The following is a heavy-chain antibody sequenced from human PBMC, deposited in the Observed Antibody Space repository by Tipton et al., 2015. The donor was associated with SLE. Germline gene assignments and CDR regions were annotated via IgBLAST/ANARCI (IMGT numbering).Heavy chain of an antibody. D-gene: IGHD5-18*01. V-gene: IGHV1-8*01. Sequence: QLVQSGPEVKKPGASVKVSCKASGYTFSSYEINWVRQATGQGLEWMGWMNPDSGNTNYAQKLQGRVTMTSDTSTSTAYMELRSRRSDDTAIYYCARVRVDTAMGVFDFWGQGTLVTVSS. CDR1: GYTFSSYE. CDR2: MNPDSGNT. J-gene: IGHJ4*02. CDR3: ARVRVDTAMGVFDF.